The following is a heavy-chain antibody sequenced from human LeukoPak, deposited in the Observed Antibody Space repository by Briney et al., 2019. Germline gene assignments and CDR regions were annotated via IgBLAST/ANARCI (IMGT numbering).Heavy chain of an antibody. CDR1: GGSISSGDYY. CDR3: ARSAYYYDSSGYFWFDP. V-gene: IGHV4-30-4*01. CDR2: IYYSGST. D-gene: IGHD3-22*01. Sequence: SETLSLTCTVSGGSISSGDYYWSWIRQPPGKGLEWIGYIYYSGSTYYNPSLKSRVTISVDTSKNQFSLKLSSVTAADTAVYYCARSAYYYDSSGYFWFDPWGQGTLVTVSS. J-gene: IGHJ5*02.